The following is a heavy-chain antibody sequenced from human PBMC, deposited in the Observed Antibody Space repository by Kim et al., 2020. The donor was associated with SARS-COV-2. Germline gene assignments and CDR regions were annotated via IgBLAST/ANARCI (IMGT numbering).Heavy chain of an antibody. V-gene: IGHV4-31*03. CDR2: IYYSGST. J-gene: IGHJ6*02. CDR3: ARKVGVYYGMDV. CDR1: GGSISSGGYY. D-gene: IGHD2-8*01. Sequence: SETLSLTCTVSGGSISSGGYYWSWIRQHPGKGLEWIGYIYYSGSTYYNPSLKSRVTISVDTSKNQFSLKLSSVTAADTAVYYCARKVGVYYGMDVWGQGTTVTVSS.